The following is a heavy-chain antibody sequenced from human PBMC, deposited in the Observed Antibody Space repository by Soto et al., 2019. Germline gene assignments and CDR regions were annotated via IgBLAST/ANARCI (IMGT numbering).Heavy chain of an antibody. D-gene: IGHD6-19*01. Sequence: QVQLVQSGAEVKKPGASVKVSCKASGYTFTSYGISWVRQAPGQGLEWMGWISAYNGNTNYAQKLQGRVTMTTDTSTSTAYRELRSLGSDDTAVYYCARAGPGIAVAGLTPFDYWGQGTLVTVSS. CDR1: GYTFTSYG. J-gene: IGHJ4*02. V-gene: IGHV1-18*01. CDR3: ARAGPGIAVAGLTPFDY. CDR2: ISAYNGNT.